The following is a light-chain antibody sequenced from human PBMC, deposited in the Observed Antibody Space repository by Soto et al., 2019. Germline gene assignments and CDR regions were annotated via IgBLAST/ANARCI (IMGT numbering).Light chain of an antibody. CDR1: QSVSSN. CDR2: GAS. Sequence: EIVMTQSPATLSVSPGERATLSCRASQSVSSNLAWYQQKPGQAPRLLIYGASTRAPGIPARFSGSGSGTEFTLTISSLQSEDFAAYYCQQYNNWPRTFGQGTKV. V-gene: IGKV3-15*01. CDR3: QQYNNWPRT. J-gene: IGKJ1*01.